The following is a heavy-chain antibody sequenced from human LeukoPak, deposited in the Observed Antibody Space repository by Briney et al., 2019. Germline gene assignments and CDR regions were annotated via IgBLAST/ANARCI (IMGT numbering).Heavy chain of an antibody. CDR1: GFAFSRYA. J-gene: IGHJ4*02. V-gene: IGHV3-23*01. CDR2: ISGSGGST. D-gene: IGHD6-19*01. Sequence: GGSLRLSCAASGFAFSRYAMTWVRQAPGKGLEWVSAISGSGGSTYYADSVKGRFTISRDNSKNTLFLQMNSLRAEDTAVYYGIPVAGTGFDYWGQGALVTVSS. CDR3: IPVAGTGFDY.